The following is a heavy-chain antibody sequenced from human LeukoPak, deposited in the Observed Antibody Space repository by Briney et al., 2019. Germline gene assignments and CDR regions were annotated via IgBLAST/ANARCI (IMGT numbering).Heavy chain of an antibody. J-gene: IGHJ4*02. D-gene: IGHD2-2*01. Sequence: SQTLSLTCAISGDSVSSNSAAWNWIRQSPSRGLEWLGRTYYRSKWYNDYAVSVKSRITINPDTSKNQFSLQLNSVTPEDTAVYYCARDRYCSSTSCYPYYFDYWSQGTLVTVSS. CDR1: GDSVSSNSAA. CDR3: ARDRYCSSTSCYPYYFDY. CDR2: TYYRSKWYN. V-gene: IGHV6-1*01.